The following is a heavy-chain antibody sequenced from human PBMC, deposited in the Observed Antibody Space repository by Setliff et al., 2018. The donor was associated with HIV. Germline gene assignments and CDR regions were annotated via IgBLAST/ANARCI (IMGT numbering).Heavy chain of an antibody. CDR2: IHHSGNT. Sequence: SETLSLTCGVSGGSININPYSWSWIRQPPGKALEWIGYIHHSGNTQFNPSFKSRVTMSIDVSRNQFSLNLDSVTAADTAVYYCAREIWGQVAHVPYGMDVWGQGTTVTVSS. CDR3: AREIWGQVAHVPYGMDV. CDR1: GGSININPYS. V-gene: IGHV4-30-2*01. J-gene: IGHJ6*02. D-gene: IGHD5-12*01.